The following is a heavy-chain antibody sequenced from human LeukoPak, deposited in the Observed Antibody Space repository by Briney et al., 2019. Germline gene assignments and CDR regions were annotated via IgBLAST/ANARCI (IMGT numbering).Heavy chain of an antibody. V-gene: IGHV3-53*01. CDR2: IYSGGST. CDR1: GFTGSSNY. J-gene: IGHJ6*02. Sequence: GSLRLSCAASGFTGSSNYMSWVRQAPGKGLEWVSVIYSGGSTYYADSVKGRFTISRDNSKNTLYLQMNSLRAEDTAVYYCARDRRLGYCSGGSCSIHNYYYYGMDVWGQGTTVTVSS. D-gene: IGHD2-15*01. CDR3: ARDRRLGYCSGGSCSIHNYYYYGMDV.